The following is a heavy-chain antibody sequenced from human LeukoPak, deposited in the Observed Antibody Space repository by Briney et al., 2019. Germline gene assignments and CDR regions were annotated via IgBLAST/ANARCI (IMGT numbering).Heavy chain of an antibody. Sequence: PGRSLRLSCAASGFTFSSYAMSWVRQAPGKGLEWVSAISGSGGSTYYADSVKGRFTISRDNSKNTLYLQMNSLRAEDTAVYYCAKRPGGAPGNWFDPWGQGTLVTVSS. CDR2: ISGSGGST. D-gene: IGHD3-16*01. CDR3: AKRPGGAPGNWFDP. J-gene: IGHJ5*02. V-gene: IGHV3-23*01. CDR1: GFTFSSYA.